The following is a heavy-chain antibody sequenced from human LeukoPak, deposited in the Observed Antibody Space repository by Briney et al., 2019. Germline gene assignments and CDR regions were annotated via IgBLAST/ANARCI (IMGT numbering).Heavy chain of an antibody. J-gene: IGHJ6*03. CDR1: GFTFSSYS. V-gene: IGHV3-21*01. D-gene: IGHD2-8*02. CDR3: ARGPETTGMDV. Sequence: GGSLRLSCAASGFTFSSYSMNWVRQAPGKGLEWVSSISSSSSYIYYADSVKGRFTISRDNAKNSLYLQMNSLRAEDTAVYYCARGPETTGMDVWGKGTTVTISS. CDR2: ISSSSSYI.